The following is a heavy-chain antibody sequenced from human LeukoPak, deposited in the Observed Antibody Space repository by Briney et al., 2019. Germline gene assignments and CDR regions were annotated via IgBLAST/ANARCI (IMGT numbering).Heavy chain of an antibody. CDR3: ASYRASGSYPRYYFDY. CDR2: IYYSGST. J-gene: IGHJ4*02. V-gene: IGHV4-59*01. Sequence: PSETLSLTCTVSGGSISSYYWSWIRQPPGKGLEWIGYIYYSGSTNYIPSLKSRVTISVDTSKNQFSLKLSSVTAADTAVYYCASYRASGSYPRYYFDYWGQGTLVTVSS. CDR1: GGSISSYY. D-gene: IGHD1-26*01.